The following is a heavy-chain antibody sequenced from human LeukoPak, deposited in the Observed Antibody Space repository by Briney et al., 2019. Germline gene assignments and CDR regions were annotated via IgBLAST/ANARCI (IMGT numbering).Heavy chain of an antibody. CDR1: GGSISSSNYY. V-gene: IGHV4-39*01. Sequence: SETLSLTRSVSGGSISSSNYYWGWIRQPPGKGLEWIGSIYYSGSTYYNPSLKSRVTISVDTSKNQFSLKLSSVTAADTAVYYCARPVPSRLGWFDPWGQGTLVTVSS. D-gene: IGHD1-1*01. J-gene: IGHJ5*02. CDR3: ARPVPSRLGWFDP. CDR2: IYYSGST.